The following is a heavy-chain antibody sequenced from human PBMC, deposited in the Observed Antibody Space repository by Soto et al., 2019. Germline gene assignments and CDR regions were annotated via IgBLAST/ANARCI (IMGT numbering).Heavy chain of an antibody. CDR2: IYPGDSDT. Sequence: GESLKISCKGSVYSFTSYWIGWVRQMPGKGLEWMGIIYPGDSDTRYSPSLQGQVTISGDKSISTAYLQWSSLQASDTAMHYWARTPEFNSWYYFDYWGQRTVVTVSS. CDR3: ARTPEFNSWYYFDY. D-gene: IGHD1-20*01. V-gene: IGHV5-51*01. J-gene: IGHJ4*02. CDR1: VYSFTSYW.